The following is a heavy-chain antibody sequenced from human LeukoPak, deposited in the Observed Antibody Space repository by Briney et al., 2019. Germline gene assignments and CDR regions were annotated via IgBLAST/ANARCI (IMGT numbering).Heavy chain of an antibody. D-gene: IGHD6-19*01. J-gene: IGHJ4*02. V-gene: IGHV3-64*01. CDR2: ISSNGGST. Sequence: GGSLRLSCAASGFTFSSYAMHWVRQAPGKGLEYVSAISSNGGSTYYANSVKGRFTISRDNSKNTLYLQMGSLRAEDMAVYYCVRDFEYSSGWYGLDYWGQGTLVTVSS. CDR1: GFTFSSYA. CDR3: VRDFEYSSGWYGLDY.